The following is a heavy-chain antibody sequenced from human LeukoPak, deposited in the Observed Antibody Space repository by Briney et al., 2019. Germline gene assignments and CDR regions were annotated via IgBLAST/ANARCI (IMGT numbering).Heavy chain of an antibody. J-gene: IGHJ4*02. CDR1: GGTFGSYA. CDR2: IIPILGIA. V-gene: IGHV1-69*04. Sequence: SVKVSCKASGGTFGSYAISWVRQAPGQGLEWMGRIIPILGIANYAQKFQGRVTITADKSTSTAYMELSSLRSEDTAVYYCARGYYYGSGSYYRAFDYWGQGTLVTVSS. D-gene: IGHD3-10*01. CDR3: ARGYYYGSGSYYRAFDY.